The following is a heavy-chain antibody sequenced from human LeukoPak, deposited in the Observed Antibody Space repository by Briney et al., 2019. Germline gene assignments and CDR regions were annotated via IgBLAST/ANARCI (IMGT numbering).Heavy chain of an antibody. J-gene: IGHJ4*02. CDR3: ARDSSGWLYLDS. Sequence: PSQTLYLTCNVSGGSITSGYYYWTWIRHHPGKGLEWIGYIYYSGSTYYNPSLKSRLTISLDTSENQFSLKLTSVTAADTAVYYCARDSSGWLYLDSWGQGTLVTVSS. D-gene: IGHD6-19*01. CDR1: GGSITSGYYY. V-gene: IGHV4-31*03. CDR2: IYYSGST.